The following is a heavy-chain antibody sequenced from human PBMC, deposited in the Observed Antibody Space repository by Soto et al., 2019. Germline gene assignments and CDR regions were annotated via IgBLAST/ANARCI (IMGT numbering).Heavy chain of an antibody. CDR2: ISYDGSNK. D-gene: IGHD4-17*01. CDR3: ARYDDYGDYAYHAIIDY. CDR1: GFTFSSYA. J-gene: IGHJ4*02. Sequence: GGSLRLSCAASGFTFSSYAMHWVRQAPGKGLEWVAVISYDGSNKYYADSVKGRFTISRDNSKNTLYLQMNSLRAEDTAVYYCARYDDYGDYAYHAIIDYWGQGTLVTVSS. V-gene: IGHV3-30-3*01.